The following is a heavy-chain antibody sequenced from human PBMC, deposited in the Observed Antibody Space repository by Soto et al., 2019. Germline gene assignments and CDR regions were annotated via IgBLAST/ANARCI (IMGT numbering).Heavy chain of an antibody. CDR3: GREQNSGYYRTADY. CDR2: IFYDGSGH. D-gene: IGHD3-22*01. CDR1: GFTLSDYN. V-gene: IGHV3-30*14. J-gene: IGHJ4*02. Sequence: QVQLVESGGGVVQPGRSLRLSCKASGFTLSDYNMHWVRQAPGKGLEWLGVIFYDGSGHFYAESMEGRFTISRDASKNTLYLQMNSLRLEDTAVYFCGREQNSGYYRTADYWGQGTLVTVSS.